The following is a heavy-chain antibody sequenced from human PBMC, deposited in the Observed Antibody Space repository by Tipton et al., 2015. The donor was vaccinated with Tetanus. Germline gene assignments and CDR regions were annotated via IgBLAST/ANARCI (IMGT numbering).Heavy chain of an antibody. CDR2: IYVSGTT. Sequence: TLYLTCTVSGGSISGSEYYWGWIRQPPGKGLEWIGSIYVSGTTYYFPSLQSRFTISIDTSMNQLFLKLSSVTAAETAVYYCARPSRRSGDYLYWGQGTLVTVSS. CDR1: GGSISGSEYY. V-gene: IGHV4-39*01. D-gene: IGHD4-17*01. CDR3: ARPSRRSGDYLY. J-gene: IGHJ4*02.